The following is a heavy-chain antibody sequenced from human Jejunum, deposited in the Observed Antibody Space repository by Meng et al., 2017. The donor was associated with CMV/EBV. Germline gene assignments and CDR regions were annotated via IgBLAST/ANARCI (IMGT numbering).Heavy chain of an antibody. Sequence: ASGYTCTDYHIHWVRLATGKGLEWMGDINPRTGAGAPTRKFQGRVTMTRDTSIDTAFLEVTNLSPDDTAVYFCAGDLIRTTSGDSWGQGTLVTVSS. CDR1: GYTCTDYH. CDR2: INPRTGAG. D-gene: IGHD1/OR15-1a*01. CDR3: AGDLIRTTSGDS. J-gene: IGHJ4*02. V-gene: IGHV1-2*02.